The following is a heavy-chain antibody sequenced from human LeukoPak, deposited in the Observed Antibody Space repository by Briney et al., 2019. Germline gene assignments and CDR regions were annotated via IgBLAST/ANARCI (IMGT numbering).Heavy chain of an antibody. J-gene: IGHJ6*02. V-gene: IGHV3-30*03. CDR3: ARDGSYCSSTSCYRLYYYYGMDV. CDR1: GFTISSHG. CDR2: IAYHGNTE. Sequence: GTSLRLSCAVSGFTISSHGMHWVRQAPGKGPEWVAMIAYHGNTEYYGDSVKGRFTISRDNSKNTLYLQMDSLRAEDTAVYYCARDGSYCSSTSCYRLYYYYGMDVWGQGTTVTVSS. D-gene: IGHD2-2*01.